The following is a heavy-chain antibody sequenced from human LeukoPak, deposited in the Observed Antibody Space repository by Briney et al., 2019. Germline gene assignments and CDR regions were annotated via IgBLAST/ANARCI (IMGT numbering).Heavy chain of an antibody. Sequence: PSETLSLTCTVSGGSISSSSYYWGWIRQPPGKGLEWIGSIYYSGSTYYNPSLKSRVTISVDTSKNQFSLKLSSVTAADTAVYYCARGEYQLLLYYAFDIWGQGTMVTVSS. J-gene: IGHJ3*02. D-gene: IGHD2-2*01. CDR1: GGSISSSSYY. CDR3: ARGEYQLLLYYAFDI. CDR2: IYYSGST. V-gene: IGHV4-39*07.